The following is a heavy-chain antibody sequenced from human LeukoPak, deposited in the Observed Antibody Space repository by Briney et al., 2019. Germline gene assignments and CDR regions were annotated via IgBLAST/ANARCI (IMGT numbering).Heavy chain of an antibody. CDR1: GYSISSSNW. CDR2: IYYSGSI. Sequence: SDTLSLTCAVSGYSISSSNWWGWIRQPPGKGLEWIEYIYYSGSIYYNPSLKSRVTMSVDTSKNQLSLKLSSVTAVDTAVYYCARTLGHYDSSGYLDWYFDLWGRGTLVTVSS. CDR3: ARTLGHYDSSGYLDWYFDL. D-gene: IGHD3-22*01. J-gene: IGHJ2*01. V-gene: IGHV4-28*05.